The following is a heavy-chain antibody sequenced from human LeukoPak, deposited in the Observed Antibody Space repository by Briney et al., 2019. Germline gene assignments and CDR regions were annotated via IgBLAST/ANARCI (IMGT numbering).Heavy chain of an antibody. D-gene: IGHD2-21*01. Sequence: VRQXPGKGLXWVGRIKPKTDGETTEYAAPVKDRFSISRDDSKSMMYLQMNSLKTEDTAVYYCITPLPYSAQGGQGTLVTVSS. CDR3: ITPLPYSAQ. CDR2: IKPKTDGETT. V-gene: IGHV3-15*07. J-gene: IGHJ4*02.